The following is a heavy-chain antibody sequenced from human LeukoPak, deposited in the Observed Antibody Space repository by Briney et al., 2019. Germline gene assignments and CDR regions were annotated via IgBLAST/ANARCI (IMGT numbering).Heavy chain of an antibody. CDR3: ARLKGSGSRRLYYYYYYMDV. CDR1: GGSISSYY. V-gene: IGHV4-59*12. D-gene: IGHD3-10*01. J-gene: IGHJ6*03. Sequence: KTSETLSLTCTVSGGSISSYYWSWIRQPPGKGLEWIGYIYYSGSTNYNPSLKSRVTISVDTSKNQFSLKLSSVTAADTAVYYCARLKGSGSRRLYYYYYYMDVWGKGTTVTISS. CDR2: IYYSGST.